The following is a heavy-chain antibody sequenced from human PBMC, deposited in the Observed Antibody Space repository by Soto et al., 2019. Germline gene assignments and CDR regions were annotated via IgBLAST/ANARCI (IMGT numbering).Heavy chain of an antibody. V-gene: IGHV1-69*12. CDR2: IITIFGTA. Sequence: QVQLVQSGAEVKKPGSSVPVSCKASGGTCSSYAISWWRQAPGQWLVWMGGIITIFGTANYAQKFQGRVTITADESTSTAYMELSSLRSEDTAVYYCASGYCSGGSCYVWDQSWGQGTLVTVSS. CDR3: ASGYCSGGSCYVWDQS. CDR1: GGTCSSYA. D-gene: IGHD2-15*01. J-gene: IGHJ5*02.